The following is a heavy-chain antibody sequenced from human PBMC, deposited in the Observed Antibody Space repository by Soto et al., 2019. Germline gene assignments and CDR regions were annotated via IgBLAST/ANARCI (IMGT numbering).Heavy chain of an antibody. V-gene: IGHV3-23*01. CDR2: ISGSGGST. CDR1: GFTFSSYA. Sequence: GGSLRLSCAASGFTFSSYAMSWVRQAPGKGLEWVSAISGSGGSTYYADSVKGRFTISRDNSKNTLYLQMNSLRAEDTAVYYCAKAGYCSGGSCYVPESGMDVWGQGTTVTVSS. CDR3: AKAGYCSGGSCYVPESGMDV. D-gene: IGHD2-15*01. J-gene: IGHJ6*02.